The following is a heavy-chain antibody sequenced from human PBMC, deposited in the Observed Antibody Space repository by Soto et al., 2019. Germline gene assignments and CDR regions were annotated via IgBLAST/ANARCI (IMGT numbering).Heavy chain of an antibody. V-gene: IGHV3-74*01. CDR3: LAGETNYFDF. CDR1: GLTLSRYW. Sequence: EVQLVESGGGLVQPGGSLRLSCAGSGLTLSRYWMHWVRQGPGKGLVWVSRINSDGGTTTYADSVKGRFTISSDNAKKAVDLQMNSLRAEDTAGYYWLAGETNYFDFWGQGTLVTVSS. D-gene: IGHD3-10*01. J-gene: IGHJ4*02. CDR2: INSDGGTT.